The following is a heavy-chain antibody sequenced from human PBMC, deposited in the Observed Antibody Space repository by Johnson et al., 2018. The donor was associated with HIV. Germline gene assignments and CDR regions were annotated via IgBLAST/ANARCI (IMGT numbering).Heavy chain of an antibody. Sequence: QVQLVESGGGVVRPGGSMRLSCAASGFTFTDYYMTWIRQAPGKGLEWVSHISTSGGGIYYADSVKGRFTISRDNSQNKLYLQTNSLRAEDTAVYYCAKDREYGLAWGWAFDIWGHGKMVTVSS. D-gene: IGHD6-19*01. CDR2: ISTSGGGI. V-gene: IGHV3-11*04. CDR3: AKDREYGLAWGWAFDI. CDR1: GFTFTDYY. J-gene: IGHJ3*02.